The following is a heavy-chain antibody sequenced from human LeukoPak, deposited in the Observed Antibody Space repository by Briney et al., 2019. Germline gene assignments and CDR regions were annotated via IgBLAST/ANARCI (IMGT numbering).Heavy chain of an antibody. CDR1: GFTFSSYA. D-gene: IGHD4-17*01. J-gene: IGHJ4*02. CDR2: ISYDGSNK. CDR3: ARPGDYAYYFDY. Sequence: GGSLRLSCAASGFTFSSYAMHWVRQAPGKGLEWVAVISYDGSNKYYADSVKGRFTISRDNSKNTLYLQMDSLRDEDTAVYYCARPGDYAYYFDYWGQGTLVTVSS. V-gene: IGHV3-30*04.